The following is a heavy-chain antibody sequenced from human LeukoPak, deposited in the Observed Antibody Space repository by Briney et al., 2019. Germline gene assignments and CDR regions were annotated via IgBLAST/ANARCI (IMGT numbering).Heavy chain of an antibody. CDR3: ARYHIVVVPAAMGDYFDY. D-gene: IGHD2-2*01. CDR2: IYHSGST. J-gene: IGHJ4*02. CDR1: GYSISSGYY. V-gene: IGHV4-38-2*01. Sequence: SETLSLTCAVSGYSISSGYYWGWIRQPPGKGLEWIGSIYHSGSTYYNPYLKSRVTISVDTSKNQFSLKLSSVTAADTAVYYCARYHIVVVPAAMGDYFDYWGQGTLVTVSS.